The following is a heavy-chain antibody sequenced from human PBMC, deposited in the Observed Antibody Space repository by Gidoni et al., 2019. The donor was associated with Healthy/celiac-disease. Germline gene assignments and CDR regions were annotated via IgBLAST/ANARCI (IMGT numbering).Heavy chain of an antibody. CDR1: GFTFSSYA. J-gene: IGHJ4*02. Sequence: EVQLLESGGGLVQPGGSLRLPCAASGFTFSSYAMSWVRQAPGKGLEWVSAISGSGGSTYYADSVKGRFTISRDNSKNTLYLQMNSLRAEDTAVYYCAKDRIPGGLGSSYYFDYWGQGTLVTVSS. D-gene: IGHD2-15*01. CDR3: AKDRIPGGLGSSYYFDY. CDR2: ISGSGGST. V-gene: IGHV3-23*01.